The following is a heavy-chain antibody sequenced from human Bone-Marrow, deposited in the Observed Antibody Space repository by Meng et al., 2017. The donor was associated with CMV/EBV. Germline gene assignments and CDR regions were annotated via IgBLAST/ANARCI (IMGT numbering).Heavy chain of an antibody. Sequence: EVQLVQSGAEVKKPGATVKISCKVSGYTFTDYYMHWVQQAPGKGLEWMGLVDPEDGETIYAEKFQGQVTISADKSISTAYMELSSLTSEDTAIYYCARFASGSSTNWGQGTLVTVSS. D-gene: IGHD3-10*01. J-gene: IGHJ4*02. CDR1: GYTFTDYY. CDR3: ARFASGSSTN. CDR2: VDPEDGET. V-gene: IGHV1-69-2*01.